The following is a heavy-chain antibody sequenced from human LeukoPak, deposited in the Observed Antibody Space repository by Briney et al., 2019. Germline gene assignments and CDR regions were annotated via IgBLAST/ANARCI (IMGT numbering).Heavy chain of an antibody. J-gene: IGHJ4*02. CDR2: ISYDGSNK. CDR3: AKDETFDY. CDR1: EFTFSNYG. Sequence: PGGSLRLSCAASEFTFSNYGMHWVRQAPGKGLEWVAVISYDGSNKYYADSVKGRFTISRDNSKNTLYLQMNSLRAEDTAVYYCAKDETFDYWGQGTLVTVSS. V-gene: IGHV3-30*18.